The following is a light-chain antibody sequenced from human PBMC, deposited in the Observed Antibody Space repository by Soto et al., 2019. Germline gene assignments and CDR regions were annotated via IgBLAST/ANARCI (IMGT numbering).Light chain of an antibody. V-gene: IGLV2-8*01. CDR1: SSDVGGYNY. Sequence: QSVLTQPPSASGSPGQSVTISCTGTSSDVGGYNYVSWYQQHPGQAPKLLIYEVSKRPSGAPDRFSGSKSGNTASLTVSGLQAEDEADYYCSSYAGSNIHYVFGTGTKVTVL. CDR2: EVS. CDR3: SSYAGSNIHYV. J-gene: IGLJ1*01.